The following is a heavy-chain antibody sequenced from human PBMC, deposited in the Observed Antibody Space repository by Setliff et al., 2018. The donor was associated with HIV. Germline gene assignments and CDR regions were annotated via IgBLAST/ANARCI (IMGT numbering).Heavy chain of an antibody. CDR1: GYIFTNYG. J-gene: IGHJ3*02. CDR3: ARVGPESLPYTWDDEADTFDI. Sequence: ASVKVSCKASGYIFTNYGISWVRQAPGQGLEWMGWITGYNGNTNYAEKFQGRVAMTIDTSTSTAYLELRSLRSDDTAVYYCARVGPESLPYTWDDEADTFDIWGQGTMVTVSS. D-gene: IGHD1-1*01. CDR2: ITGYNGNT. V-gene: IGHV1-18*01.